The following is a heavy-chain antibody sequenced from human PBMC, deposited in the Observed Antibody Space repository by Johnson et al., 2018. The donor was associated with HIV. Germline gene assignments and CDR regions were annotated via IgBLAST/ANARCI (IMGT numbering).Heavy chain of an antibody. CDR3: ARDRGYWDAFDI. Sequence: QMLLVESGGGVVQPGTSLRLSCAASGFTFGIYGMHWVRQAPGKGLEWVAVTSNDGSNKYYADSVKGRFTIYRDNFKNTLYLQMNSLRAEDTAVYYCARDRGYWDAFDIWGQGTMVTVSS. CDR2: TSNDGSNK. D-gene: IGHD3-22*01. J-gene: IGHJ3*02. CDR1: GFTFGIYG. V-gene: IGHV3-30*03.